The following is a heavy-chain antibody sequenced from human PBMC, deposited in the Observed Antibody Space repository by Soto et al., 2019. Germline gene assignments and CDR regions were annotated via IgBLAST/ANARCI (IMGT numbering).Heavy chain of an antibody. Sequence: GGSLRLSCAASGFTFSSYGMHWVRQAPGKGLEWVAVIWYDGSNKYYADSVKGRFTISRDNSKNTLYLQMNRLRAEDTAVYYCARDNSLYDSMPQYWGQGTLVTVSS. D-gene: IGHD3-22*01. CDR2: IWYDGSNK. CDR3: ARDNSLYDSMPQY. V-gene: IGHV3-33*01. J-gene: IGHJ4*02. CDR1: GFTFSSYG.